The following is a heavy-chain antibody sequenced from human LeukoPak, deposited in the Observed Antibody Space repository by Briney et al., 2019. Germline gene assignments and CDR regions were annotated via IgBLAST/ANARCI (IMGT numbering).Heavy chain of an antibody. CDR3: ARGRRYYYDSSGYSGSYYFDY. J-gene: IGHJ4*02. CDR2: MNPNSGNT. D-gene: IGHD3-22*01. Sequence: ASVKVSCKASGYTFTSYDINWVRQATGQGLEWMGWMNPNSGNTGYAQKFQGRVTMTRNTPISTAYMELSSLRSEDTAVYYCARGRRYYYDSSGYSGSYYFDYWGQGTLVTVSS. V-gene: IGHV1-8*01. CDR1: GYTFTSYD.